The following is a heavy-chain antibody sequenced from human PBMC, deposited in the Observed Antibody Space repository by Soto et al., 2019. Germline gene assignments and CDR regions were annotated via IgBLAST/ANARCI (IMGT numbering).Heavy chain of an antibody. CDR3: ARDSTGTTPDY. D-gene: IGHD1-7*01. CDR2: ISSSSSCT. Sequence: PGGSLRLSCAASGFTFSDYYMSWIRQAPGKGLEWVSYISSSSSCTNYADSVKGRFTISRDNAKNSLYLQMNSLRAEDTAVYYCARDSTGTTPDYWGQGTLVTVSS. V-gene: IGHV3-11*06. CDR1: GFTFSDYY. J-gene: IGHJ4*02.